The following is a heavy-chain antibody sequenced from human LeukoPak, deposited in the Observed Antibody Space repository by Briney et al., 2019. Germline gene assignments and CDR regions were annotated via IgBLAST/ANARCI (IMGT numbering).Heavy chain of an antibody. CDR3: ARAYSISDEFDY. Sequence: PSETLSLTCAVYGGSFSGYYWSWIRQPPGKGLEWIGEINHSGSTNYNPSLKSRVTISVDTSKNQFSLKLSSVTAADTAVYYCARAYSISDEFDYWGQGTLVTVSS. V-gene: IGHV4-34*01. CDR2: INHSGST. CDR1: GGSFSGYY. J-gene: IGHJ4*02. D-gene: IGHD6-13*01.